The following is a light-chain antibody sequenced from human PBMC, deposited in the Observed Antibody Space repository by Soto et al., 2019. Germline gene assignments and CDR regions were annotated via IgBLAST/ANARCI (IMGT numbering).Light chain of an antibody. J-gene: IGKJ4*01. CDR2: DTS. Sequence: EVVMRHSPATLSVSPLEVATLSFSASQGIGDTLAWYQHKPGQTPRLLIYDTSTRATGVPTRFSGSRSGAEFTLTINSLQSEDFAVYYCQTYNNWPLNFGGGTKVDIK. CDR3: QTYNNWPLN. V-gene: IGKV3-15*01. CDR1: QGIGDT.